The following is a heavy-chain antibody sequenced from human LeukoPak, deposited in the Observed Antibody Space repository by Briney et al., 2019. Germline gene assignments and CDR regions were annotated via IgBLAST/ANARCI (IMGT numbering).Heavy chain of an antibody. CDR1: GGTFSSYA. CDR2: IIPIFGTA. V-gene: IGHV1-69*01. D-gene: IGHD1-26*01. J-gene: IGHJ4*02. CDR3: ACDNQWEPPGG. Sequence: GSSVKVSCKASGGTFSSYAISWVRQAPGQGLEWMGGIIPIFGTANYAQKFKGRVTITADESTSTAYMELSSLRSEDTAVYYCACDNQWEPPGGWGQGTLVTVSS.